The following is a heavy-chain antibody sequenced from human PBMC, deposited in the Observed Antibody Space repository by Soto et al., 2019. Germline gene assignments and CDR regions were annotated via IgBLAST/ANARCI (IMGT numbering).Heavy chain of an antibody. D-gene: IGHD6-19*01. CDR1: GFTFSSYW. J-gene: IGHJ4*02. CDR2: INSDGSST. Sequence: EVQLMESGGGLVQPGGSLRLSCAASGFTFSSYWMHWVRQAPGKGLVWISRINSDGSSTTYADSVKGRFTISRDNAKNTLYLQMNSLRAEDTAVYYCVRGEGGWETYWGQGTLVTVSS. CDR3: VRGEGGWETY. V-gene: IGHV3-74*01.